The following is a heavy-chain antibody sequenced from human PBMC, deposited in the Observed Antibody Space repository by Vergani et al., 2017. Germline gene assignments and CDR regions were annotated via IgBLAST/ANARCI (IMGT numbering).Heavy chain of an antibody. J-gene: IGHJ5*02. CDR3: ARAVPPIAARAGWFDP. CDR1: GFSFGDYA. V-gene: IGHV3-7*04. Sequence: EVQLVESGGGLVPPGRSLRLSCAASGFSFGDYAMTWVRQAPGKGLEWVANIKQDGSEKYYVDSVKGRFTISRDNAKNSLYLQMNSLRAEDTAVYYCARAVPPIAARAGWFDPWGQGTLVTVSS. CDR2: IKQDGSEK. D-gene: IGHD6-6*01.